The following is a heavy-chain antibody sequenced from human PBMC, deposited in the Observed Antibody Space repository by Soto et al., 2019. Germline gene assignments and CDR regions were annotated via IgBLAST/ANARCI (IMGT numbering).Heavy chain of an antibody. CDR1: GFTFSSYA. D-gene: IGHD6-13*01. CDR2: ISYDGSNK. V-gene: IGHV3-30-3*01. J-gene: IGHJ4*02. Sequence: QVQLVESGGGVVQPGRSLRLSCAASGFTFSSYAMHWVRQAPGKGLEWVAVISYDGSNKYYADSVKGRFTISRDNSKNTLYLQMNSLRAEDTAVYYCARDMSSWVVSGWSYFDYWGQGTPVTVSS. CDR3: ARDMSSWVVSGWSYFDY.